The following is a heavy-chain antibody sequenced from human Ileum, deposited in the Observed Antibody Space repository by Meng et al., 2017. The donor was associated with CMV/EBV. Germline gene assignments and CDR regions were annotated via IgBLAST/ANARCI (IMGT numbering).Heavy chain of an antibody. D-gene: IGHD3-22*01. V-gene: IGHV3-53*01. CDR1: GFTVSTNY. CDR2: LYHDGRT. J-gene: IGHJ4*02. CDR3: AGGYYDSGGFALDY. Sequence: AASGFTVSTNYMSWVRQAPGKGLQWVTALYHDGRTYYADSVKGRFTISRDNSKNTVYLQLNDLRVEDTAMYYCAGGYYDSGGFALDYRGQGTLVTVSS.